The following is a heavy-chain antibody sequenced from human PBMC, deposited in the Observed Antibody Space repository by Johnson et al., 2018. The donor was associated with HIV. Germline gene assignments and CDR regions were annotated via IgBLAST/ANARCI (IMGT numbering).Heavy chain of an antibody. CDR1: GFTFSSYW. D-gene: IGHD4-23*01. V-gene: IGHV3-7*05. CDR2: IKQDGGEK. Sequence: VQLMESGGGLVQPGGSLRLSCAVSGFTFSSYWMSWVRQAPGRGLEWVANIKQDGGEKYYVDSVKGRFTISRDNAKHSLYLQMNSLRAEDTAVYYCARAGYGGNYAFDIWGQGTMVTVSS. J-gene: IGHJ3*02. CDR3: ARAGYGGNYAFDI.